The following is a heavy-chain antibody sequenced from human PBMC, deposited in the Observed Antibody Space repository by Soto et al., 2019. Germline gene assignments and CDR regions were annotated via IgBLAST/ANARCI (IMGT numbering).Heavy chain of an antibody. J-gene: IGHJ6*02. CDR1: GDSVSSNSAA. Sequence: SQTLSLTCALSGDSVSSNSAAWNWIRQSPSRGLEWLGRTYYRSKWYNDYAVSVKSRLTINPDTSKNQFSLQLNSVTPEDTAVYYCARERLVATIIHYYYGMDVWGQGTTVTVSS. D-gene: IGHD5-12*01. V-gene: IGHV6-1*01. CDR3: ARERLVATIIHYYYGMDV. CDR2: TYYRSKWYN.